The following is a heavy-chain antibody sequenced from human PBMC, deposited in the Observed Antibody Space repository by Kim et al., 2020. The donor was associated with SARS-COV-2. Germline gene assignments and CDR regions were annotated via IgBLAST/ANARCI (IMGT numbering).Heavy chain of an antibody. J-gene: IGHJ5*02. CDR2: INHSGST. D-gene: IGHD3-10*01. V-gene: IGHV4-34*01. Sequence: SETLSLTCAVYGGSFSGYYWSWIRQPPGKGLEWIGEINHSGSTNYNPSLKSRVTISVDTSKNQFSLKLSSVTAADTAVYYCARGGFRFGYGSGSYYGSNWFDPWGQGTLVTVSS. CDR3: ARGGFRFGYGSGSYYGSNWFDP. CDR1: GGSFSGYY.